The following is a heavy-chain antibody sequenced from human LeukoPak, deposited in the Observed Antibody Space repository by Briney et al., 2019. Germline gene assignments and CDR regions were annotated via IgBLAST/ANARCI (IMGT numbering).Heavy chain of an antibody. CDR2: ISGSSGST. CDR3: TKDARDGSGSYAVQDWFDP. J-gene: IGHJ5*02. Sequence: GGSLRLACAASGFTFSSYAMSWDRQAPGKGLEWVSAISGSSGSTYYADSVKGRFTISRDNSKNKLYLQMNSLRAEDTAVYYCTKDARDGSGSYAVQDWFDPWGQGTLVTVSS. D-gene: IGHD3-10*01. CDR1: GFTFSSYA. V-gene: IGHV3-23*01.